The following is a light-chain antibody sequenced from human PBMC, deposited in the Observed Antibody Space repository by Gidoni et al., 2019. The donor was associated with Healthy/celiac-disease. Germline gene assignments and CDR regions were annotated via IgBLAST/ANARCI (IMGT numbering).Light chain of an antibody. CDR2: EGS. Sequence: QSALTQPAPVSGSPGQSITTSCTGTSSDVGSYNLVPWYQQHPGKAPKLMIYEGSKRPSGVSNRFSGSKSGNTASLTISGLQAEDEADYYCCSYAGPYVVFGGGTKLTVL. CDR3: CSYAGPYVV. V-gene: IGLV2-23*01. CDR1: SSDVGSYNL. J-gene: IGLJ2*01.